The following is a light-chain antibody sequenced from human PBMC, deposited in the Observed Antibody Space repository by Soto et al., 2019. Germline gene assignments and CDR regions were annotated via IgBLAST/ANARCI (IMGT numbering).Light chain of an antibody. CDR3: QQYNTWVT. V-gene: IGKV3-15*01. CDR1: QSVSSN. J-gene: IGKJ4*01. CDR2: GAS. Sequence: EIVMTQSPATLSVSPGERATLSCRASQSVSSNLAWYQQKPGQAPRLLIYGASTRATGITARFSGSGSGTECALTISSPQSDDCAVYYCQQYNTWVTFSAGTKVEIK.